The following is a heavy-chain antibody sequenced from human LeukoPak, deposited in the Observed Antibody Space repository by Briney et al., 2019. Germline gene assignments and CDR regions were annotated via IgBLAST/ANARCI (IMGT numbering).Heavy chain of an antibody. D-gene: IGHD2-2*01. CDR1: GFTFSSYW. J-gene: IGHJ6*02. V-gene: IGHV3-7*01. CDR3: ARVPAAMLYYYYYGMDV. CDR2: IKQDGSEK. Sequence: QAGGSLRLSCAASGFTFSSYWMSWVRQAPGKGLEWVANIKQDGSEKYYVDSVKGRFTISRDNAKNSLYLQMNSLRAEDTAVYYCARVPAAMLYYYYYGMDVWGQGTTVTASS.